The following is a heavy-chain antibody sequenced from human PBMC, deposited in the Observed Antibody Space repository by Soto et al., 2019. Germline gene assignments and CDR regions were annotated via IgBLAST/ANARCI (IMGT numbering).Heavy chain of an antibody. D-gene: IGHD3-10*01. V-gene: IGHV4-38-2*01. J-gene: IGHJ1*01. Sequence: SETLSRTCAVSGDSIISIYHWAWIRHSPWRGLEWIASIYHTGTTYYTPSLESRVTISVDTSKNQFSLRLSSVTAADSAVYFCARTDNVGHYQHFGQGKMVTVSS. CDR3: ARTDNVGHYQH. CDR2: IYHTGTT. CDR1: GDSIISIYH.